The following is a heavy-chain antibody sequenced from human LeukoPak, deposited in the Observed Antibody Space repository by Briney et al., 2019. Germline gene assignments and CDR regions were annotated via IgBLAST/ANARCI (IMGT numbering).Heavy chain of an antibody. CDR3: ARDPRYDFSYWFAP. CDR2: INHSGST. V-gene: IGHV4-34*01. D-gene: IGHD3-3*01. CDR1: GGSFSGYY. J-gene: IGHJ5*02. Sequence: SETLSLTCAVYGGSFSGYYWSWIRQPPGKGLEWIGEINHSGSTNYNPSLKSRVTISVDTSKNQFSLKLSSVTAADTAVYYCARDPRYDFSYWFAPWGQGTLVIVSS.